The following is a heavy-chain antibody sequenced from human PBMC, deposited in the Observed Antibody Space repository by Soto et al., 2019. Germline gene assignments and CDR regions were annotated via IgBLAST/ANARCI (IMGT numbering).Heavy chain of an antibody. J-gene: IGHJ4*02. V-gene: IGHV1-18*01. Sequence: ASVKVSCKASGYTFASYGISWVRQAPGQGLEWMGWISAYNGNTNYAQKLQGRVTMTTDTSTSTAYMELRSLRSDDTAVYYCARRSSVVVPAATAWYFDYWGQGTLVTVSS. CDR3: ARRSSVVVPAATAWYFDY. D-gene: IGHD2-2*01. CDR2: ISAYNGNT. CDR1: GYTFASYG.